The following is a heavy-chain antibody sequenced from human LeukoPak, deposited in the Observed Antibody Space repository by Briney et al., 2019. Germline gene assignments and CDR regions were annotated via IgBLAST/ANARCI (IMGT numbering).Heavy chain of an antibody. CDR1: GFTFNTYS. J-gene: IGHJ4*02. V-gene: IGHV3-48*04. CDR3: ARVHYYDSSGYPDY. D-gene: IGHD3-22*01. CDR2: ISSSSDTI. Sequence: GGSLRLSCAASGFTFNTYSMIWVRQAPGKGLEWVSYISSSSDTIHYTDSVKGRFTISRDNAKNSLYLQMNSLRAEDTAVYYCARVHYYDSSGYPDYWGQGTLVTVSS.